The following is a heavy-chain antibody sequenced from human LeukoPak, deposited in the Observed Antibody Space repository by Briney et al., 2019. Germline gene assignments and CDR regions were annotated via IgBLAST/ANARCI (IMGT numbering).Heavy chain of an antibody. V-gene: IGHV3-21*01. CDR2: ISGSSSSYI. J-gene: IGHJ6*03. Sequence: SGGSLRLSCAASGFTFSSFTMNWVRQAPGKGLEWVSCISGSSSSYIYYADSVKGRFTISRDNAKNSLYLQMNSLRAEDTAVYYCARVGPWVNPDYYYYMDVWGKGTTVTVSS. CDR3: ARVGPWVNPDYYYYMDV. CDR1: GFTFSSFT. D-gene: IGHD1-14*01.